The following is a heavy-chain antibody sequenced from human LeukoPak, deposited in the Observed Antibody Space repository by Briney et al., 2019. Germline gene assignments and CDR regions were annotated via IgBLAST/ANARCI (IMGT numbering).Heavy chain of an antibody. CDR1: GGTFSSYA. CDR2: MNPNSGNT. CDR3: ARGLLYYDILTGYTPLNAFDI. J-gene: IGHJ3*02. V-gene: IGHV1-8*02. Sequence: ASVKVSCKASGGTFSSYAISWVRQATGQGLEWMGWMNPNSGNTGYAQKFQGRVTMTRNTSISTAYMELSSLRSEDTAVYYCARGLLYYDILTGYTPLNAFDIWGQGTMVTVSS. D-gene: IGHD3-9*01.